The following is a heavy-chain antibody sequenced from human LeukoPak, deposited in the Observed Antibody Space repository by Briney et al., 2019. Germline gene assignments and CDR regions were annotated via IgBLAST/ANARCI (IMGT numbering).Heavy chain of an antibody. V-gene: IGHV4-34*01. CDR3: ARGRPQIYDFWSGYYCDAFDI. CDR2: INHSGST. D-gene: IGHD3-3*01. CDR1: GGSFSGYY. J-gene: IGHJ3*02. Sequence: SETLSLTCAVYGGSFSGYYWSWIRQPPGKGLEWIGEINHSGSTNYNPSHKSRVAISVDTSKNQFSLKLSSVTAADTAVYYCARGRPQIYDFWSGYYCDAFDIWGQGTMVTVSS.